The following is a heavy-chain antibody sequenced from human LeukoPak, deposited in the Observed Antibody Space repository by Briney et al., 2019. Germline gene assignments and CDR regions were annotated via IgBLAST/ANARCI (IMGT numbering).Heavy chain of an antibody. CDR1: GFTVSSNY. CDR2: IRSTAYGGTT. Sequence: PGGSLRLSCAASGFTVSSNYMNWVRQAPGKGLEWVGSIRSTAYGGTTEYAASVKGRFTISRDESKSIAYLQTDSLKTEDTAVYYCARGIGIAAAASYGVDVWGQGTTVTVSS. V-gene: IGHV3-49*04. J-gene: IGHJ6*02. CDR3: ARGIGIAAAASYGVDV. D-gene: IGHD6-13*01.